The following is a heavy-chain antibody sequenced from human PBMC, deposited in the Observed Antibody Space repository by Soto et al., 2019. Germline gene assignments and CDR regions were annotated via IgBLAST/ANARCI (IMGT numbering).Heavy chain of an antibody. Sequence: QVQLVQSGAEVKKPGSSVKVSCKASGYTFTSYGISWVRQAPGQGLEWMGWISAYNGNTNYAQKLQGRVTMTTDTFTSTAYMELRSLRSDDTAVYYCASSTIFGVRWTDAFDIWGQGTMVTVSS. V-gene: IGHV1-18*01. CDR3: ASSTIFGVRWTDAFDI. CDR1: GYTFTSYG. D-gene: IGHD3-3*01. J-gene: IGHJ3*02. CDR2: ISAYNGNT.